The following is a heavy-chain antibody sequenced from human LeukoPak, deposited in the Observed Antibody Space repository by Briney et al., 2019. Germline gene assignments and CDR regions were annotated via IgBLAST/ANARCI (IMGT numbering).Heavy chain of an antibody. CDR1: GFTFSNYW. Sequence: GGSLRLSCAASGFTFSNYWMSWVRQAPGKGLEWVSGISWNSGRIAYADSVKGRFTISRDNAKNSLYLQMNSLRAEDTALYYCAKGFSGYDSHFDYWGQGTLVTVSS. CDR3: AKGFSGYDSHFDY. D-gene: IGHD5-12*01. V-gene: IGHV3-9*01. J-gene: IGHJ4*02. CDR2: ISWNSGRI.